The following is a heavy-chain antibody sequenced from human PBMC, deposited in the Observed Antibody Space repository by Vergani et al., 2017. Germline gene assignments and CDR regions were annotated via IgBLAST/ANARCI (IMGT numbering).Heavy chain of an antibody. CDR1: GCSISRGGYY. J-gene: IGHJ4*02. CDR2: IYYSGST. V-gene: IGHV4-31*03. D-gene: IGHD6-6*01. CDR3: ARISKRARTPGPWARLMDY. Sequence: QVQVQESGPGLVKPSQTLSLPCTFSGCSISRGGYYWSWIRQHPGKGLEWIGYIYYSGSTYYNPSIKSRVTISVDTSKNQFALKLSSVTAADTAVYYWARISKRARTPGPWARLMDYWGQGTLVTVYS.